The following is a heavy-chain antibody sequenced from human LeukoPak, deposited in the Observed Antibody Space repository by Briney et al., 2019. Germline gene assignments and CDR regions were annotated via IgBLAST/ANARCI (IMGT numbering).Heavy chain of an antibody. V-gene: IGHV4-34*01. CDR2: INHSGST. J-gene: IGHJ5*02. CDR1: GGSFSGYY. CDR3: ARVERYDGTTHWFDP. D-gene: IGHD1-7*01. Sequence: SETLSLTCAVYGGSFSGYYWSWIRQPPGKGLEWIGEINHSGSTNYNPSLKSRVTISVDTSKNQFSLKLSSVTAADTAVYYCARVERYDGTTHWFDPWGQGTLVTVSS.